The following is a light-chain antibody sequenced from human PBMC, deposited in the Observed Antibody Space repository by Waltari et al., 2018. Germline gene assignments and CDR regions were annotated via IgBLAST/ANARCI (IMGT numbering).Light chain of an antibody. CDR2: QTS. CDR3: QQYNSSPWT. V-gene: IGKV1-5*03. J-gene: IGKJ1*01. CDR1: PSVNMW. Sequence: DVQMAQSPSTLSAVVGARVSLTCRASPSVNMWLAWYQQKPGKAPRLLIYQTSTLESGVPSRFSGSGSGTDFTLTISGLQPDDFATYFCQQYNSSPWTFGQGTKLDI.